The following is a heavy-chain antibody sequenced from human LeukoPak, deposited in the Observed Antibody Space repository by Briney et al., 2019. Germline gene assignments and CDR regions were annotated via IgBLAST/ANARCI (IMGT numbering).Heavy chain of an antibody. CDR1: GFTFDDYG. J-gene: IGHJ4*02. Sequence: GSLRLSCAASGFTFDDYGMSWIRQPPGKGLEWIGEINHSGSTNYNPSLKSRVTISVDTSKNQFSLKLSSVTAADTAVYYCARHTHEYYYDSSGYHRPYYFDYWGQGTLVTVSS. CDR2: INHSGST. CDR3: ARHTHEYYYDSSGYHRPYYFDY. V-gene: IGHV4-34*01. D-gene: IGHD3-22*01.